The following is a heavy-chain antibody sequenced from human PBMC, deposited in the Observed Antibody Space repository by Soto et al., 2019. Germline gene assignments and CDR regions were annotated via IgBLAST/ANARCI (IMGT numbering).Heavy chain of an antibody. V-gene: IGHV3-21*01. CDR2: ISSSSSYI. J-gene: IGHJ5*02. D-gene: IGHD3-10*01. CDR1: GFTFSSYS. Sequence: SLRLSCAASGFTFSSYSMNWVRQAPGKGLEWVSSISSSSSYIYYADSVKGRFTISRDNAKNSLYLQMNSLRAEDTAVYYCARDSLYYYGSGSYDFPHLGWFDPWGQGTLVTVSS. CDR3: ARDSLYYYGSGSYDFPHLGWFDP.